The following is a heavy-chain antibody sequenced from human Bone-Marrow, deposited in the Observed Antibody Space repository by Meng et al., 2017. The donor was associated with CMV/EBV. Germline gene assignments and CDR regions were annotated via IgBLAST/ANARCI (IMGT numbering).Heavy chain of an antibody. D-gene: IGHD3-9*01. J-gene: IGHJ4*02. CDR1: GGTFSNYA. V-gene: IGHV1-69*10. CDR3: ARDPATYDILTSSPPHGGFAD. Sequence: SVKVSCKASGGTFSNYAISWVLQAPGQGLEWMGGILPIFALAKYAQNFQGRVTITADRSTSTAYMELSSLRSEDTAVYYCARDPATYDILTSSPPHGGFADWGPGRLVNVSS. CDR2: ILPIFALA.